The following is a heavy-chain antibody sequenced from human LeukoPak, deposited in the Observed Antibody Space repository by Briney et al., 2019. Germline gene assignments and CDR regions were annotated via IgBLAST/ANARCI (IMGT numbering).Heavy chain of an antibody. V-gene: IGHV4-34*01. D-gene: IGHD1-26*01. Sequence: PSETLSLTCAVYGXSFSGYYGSWIRQPPGKGLEWIGEINHSGSTNYNPSLQSRVTISVDTSKNQFSLKLSSVTAADTAVYYCARVRGSYPLLDGKRNWFDPWGQGTLVTVSS. CDR2: INHSGST. J-gene: IGHJ5*02. CDR3: ARVRGSYPLLDGKRNWFDP. CDR1: GXSFSGYY.